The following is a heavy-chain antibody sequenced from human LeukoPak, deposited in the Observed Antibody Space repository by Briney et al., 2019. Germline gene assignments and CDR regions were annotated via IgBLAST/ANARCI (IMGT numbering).Heavy chain of an antibody. Sequence: KPSETLSLACAVYGGSLSGYYWGSIRQPPGKGLGRNGEINHSGSTNNNPSLKSRVTISVDTSKNQSSLKLRSVTAADTAVYYCARHVSSSSWFDWFDPWGQGTLVTVSS. CDR3: ARHVSSSSWFDWFDP. V-gene: IGHV4-34*01. CDR2: INHSGST. CDR1: GGSLSGYY. J-gene: IGHJ5*02. D-gene: IGHD6-13*01.